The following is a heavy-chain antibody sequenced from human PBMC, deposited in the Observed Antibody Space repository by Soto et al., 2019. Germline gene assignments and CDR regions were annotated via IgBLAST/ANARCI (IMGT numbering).Heavy chain of an antibody. CDR3: ATSGKYYMSWFDP. V-gene: IGHV3-74*01. CDR2: INSDGSST. CDR1: GFTFSSYW. Sequence: EVQLVESGGGLVQPGGSLRLTCAASGFTFSSYWMHWVRQAPGKGLVWVSRINSDGSSTTYADSVKGRFTISRDNAKNTLYLQMNSLRAEDTAVYYCATSGKYYMSWFDPWGQGTLVTVSS. D-gene: IGHD1-26*01. J-gene: IGHJ5*02.